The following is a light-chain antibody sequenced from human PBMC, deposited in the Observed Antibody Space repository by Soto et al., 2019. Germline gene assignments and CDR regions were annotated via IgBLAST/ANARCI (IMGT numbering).Light chain of an antibody. CDR3: QQYNSYPIT. J-gene: IGKJ4*01. Sequence: DIHMTQSPSTLSASVGDRVTITCRASQSISSWLAWYQQKPGKAPKLLIYKASSLEGGVPSRFSGSGSGTEFTLTISSLQPDDFATYYCQQYNSYPITFGGGTKVDIK. V-gene: IGKV1-5*03. CDR1: QSISSW. CDR2: KAS.